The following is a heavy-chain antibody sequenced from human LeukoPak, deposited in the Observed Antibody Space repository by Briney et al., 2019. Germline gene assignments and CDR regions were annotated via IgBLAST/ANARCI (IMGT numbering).Heavy chain of an antibody. CDR2: IKQDGSEK. J-gene: IGHJ4*02. D-gene: IGHD6-19*01. Sequence: PGGSLRLSCAASGFTFSSYWMTWLRQAPGKGLEWVANIKQDGSEKYYVDSVKGRFTISRDNDKNSMYLQMSSLIADDTAVYFCVGSGWQVYFDFWGQGTLVTVSS. CDR1: GFTFSSYW. V-gene: IGHV3-7*01. CDR3: VGSGWQVYFDF.